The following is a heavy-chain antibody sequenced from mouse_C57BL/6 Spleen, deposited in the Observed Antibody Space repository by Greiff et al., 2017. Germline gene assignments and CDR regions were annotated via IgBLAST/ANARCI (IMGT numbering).Heavy chain of an antibody. D-gene: IGHD3-2*02. Sequence: QVQLQQSGPELVKPGASVKISCKASGYAFSSSWMNWVKQRPGKGLEWIGRIYPGDGDTNYNGKFKGKATLTADKSSSTAYMQLSSLTSEDSAVYFCARDSSGYHFDYWGQGTTLTVSS. CDR1: GYAFSSSW. CDR2: IYPGDGDT. CDR3: ARDSSGYHFDY. V-gene: IGHV1-82*01. J-gene: IGHJ2*01.